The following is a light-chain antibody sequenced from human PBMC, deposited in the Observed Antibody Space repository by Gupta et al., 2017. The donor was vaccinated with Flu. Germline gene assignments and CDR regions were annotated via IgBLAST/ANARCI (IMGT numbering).Light chain of an antibody. CDR1: SGSIASTY. J-gene: IGLJ2*01. V-gene: IGLV6-57*01. CDR2: EDT. Sequence: NFMLTQPHSVSESPGKTVTISCTRSSGSIASTYVQWYQQRPGSSPTTVIYEDTQRPSGVPDRFSGSIDSSSNSASLXSXGLRTEXEADYYCQSYDSSIVLFGGGTKLTVL. CDR3: QSYDSSIVL.